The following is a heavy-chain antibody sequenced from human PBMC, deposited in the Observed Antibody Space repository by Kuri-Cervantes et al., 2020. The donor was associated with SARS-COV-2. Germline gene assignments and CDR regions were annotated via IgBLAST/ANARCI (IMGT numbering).Heavy chain of an antibody. J-gene: IGHJ4*01. V-gene: IGHV1-18*01. D-gene: IGHD2-21*02. Sequence: ASVKVSCKASGYTFTSYGISWVRQAPGQGLEWMGWISAYNGNTNYAQKLQGRVTMTTDTSTSTAYMELSSLRSDDTAVYYCARDLSNKYCGGDCSPNDYWGQGTPVTVSS. CDR3: ARDLSNKYCGGDCSPNDY. CDR1: GYTFTSYG. CDR2: ISAYNGNT.